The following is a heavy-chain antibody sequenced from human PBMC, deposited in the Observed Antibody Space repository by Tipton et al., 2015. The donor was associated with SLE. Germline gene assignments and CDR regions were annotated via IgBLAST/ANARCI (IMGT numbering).Heavy chain of an antibody. Sequence: TLSLTCTVSGGSISSSSYYWSWIRQPPGKGLEWIGYIYYSGSTNYNPSLKSRVTTSVDTSKNQFSLKLSSVTAADTAVYYCARDQDYYGSGREGGFDYWGQGTLVTVSS. J-gene: IGHJ4*02. CDR3: ARDQDYYGSGREGGFDY. CDR1: GGSISSSSYY. D-gene: IGHD3-10*01. V-gene: IGHV4-61*01. CDR2: IYYSGST.